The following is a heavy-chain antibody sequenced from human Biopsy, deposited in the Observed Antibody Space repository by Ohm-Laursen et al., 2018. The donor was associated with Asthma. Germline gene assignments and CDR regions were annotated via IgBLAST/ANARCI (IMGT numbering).Heavy chain of an antibody. CDR1: GGTFSSYA. V-gene: IGHV1-69*13. Sequence: SVKVSCNASGGTFSSYAISWVRQAPGQGLEWMGGIIPIFGTANYAQKFQVRVTITADESTSTAYMELSSLRPEDTAVYYCARERIAARQRRYYFDYWGQGTLVTVSS. CDR3: ARERIAARQRRYYFDY. J-gene: IGHJ4*02. CDR2: IIPIFGTA. D-gene: IGHD6-6*01.